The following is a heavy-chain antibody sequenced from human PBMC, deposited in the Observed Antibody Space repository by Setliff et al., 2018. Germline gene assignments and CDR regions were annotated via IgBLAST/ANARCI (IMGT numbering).Heavy chain of an antibody. D-gene: IGHD2-2*01. CDR3: ARHIWGAKMQLPHDVFDI. J-gene: IGHJ3*02. CDR1: YYSISSGYY. Sequence: SETLSLTCAVAYYSISSGYYWGWIRQPPGKGLEWIGSMYHSGSTYYSPSLESRVTISVDMSKNRLSLKLSSVTAADTAVYYCARHIWGAKMQLPHDVFDIWRQGTMVTV. V-gene: IGHV4-38-2*01. CDR2: MYHSGST.